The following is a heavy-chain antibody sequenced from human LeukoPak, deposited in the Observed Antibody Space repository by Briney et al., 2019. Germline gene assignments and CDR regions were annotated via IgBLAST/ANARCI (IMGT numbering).Heavy chain of an antibody. CDR2: ISSSGITI. CDR1: GFTFSDYY. D-gene: IGHD6-19*01. V-gene: IGHV3-11*04. Sequence: GGSLRLSCAASGFTFSDYYMTWIRQAPGKGLEWVSYISSSGITIYYADSVKGRFTISRDNSKNTLYLQMNSLRAEDTAVYYCAKEGGAVAALDIGWFDPWGQGTLVTVSS. J-gene: IGHJ5*02. CDR3: AKEGGAVAALDIGWFDP.